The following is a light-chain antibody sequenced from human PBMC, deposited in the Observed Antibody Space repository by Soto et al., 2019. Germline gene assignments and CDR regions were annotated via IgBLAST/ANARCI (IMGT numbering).Light chain of an antibody. V-gene: IGLV2-8*01. CDR3: SSYAGSKNFYV. CDR2: EVS. J-gene: IGLJ1*01. Sequence: QSVLTQPPSASGSPGQSVTISCTGTSSDVGGYNYVSWYQHHPGKAPKLMIYEVSKRPPGVPDRFSGSKAGNTASLTVSGLQAEDEADYYCSSYAGSKNFYVFGTGTKLTVL. CDR1: SSDVGGYNY.